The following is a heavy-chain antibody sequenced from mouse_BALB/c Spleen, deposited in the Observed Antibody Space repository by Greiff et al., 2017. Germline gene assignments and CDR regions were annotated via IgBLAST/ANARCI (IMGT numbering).Heavy chain of an antibody. D-gene: IGHD1-2*01. CDR3: ALSGYGYAMDY. CDR2: IYPGNVNT. Sequence: QVQLQQSGPELVKPGASVRISCKASGYTFTSYYIHWVKQRPGQGLEWIGWIYPGNVNTKYNEKFKGKATLTADKSSSTAYMQLSSLTSEDSAVYFCALSGYGYAMDYWGQGTSVTVSS. V-gene: IGHV1S56*01. J-gene: IGHJ4*01. CDR1: GYTFTSYY.